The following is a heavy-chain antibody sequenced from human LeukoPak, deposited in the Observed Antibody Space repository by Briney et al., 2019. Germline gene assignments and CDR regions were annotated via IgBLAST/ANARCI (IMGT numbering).Heavy chain of an antibody. V-gene: IGHV3-30*03. D-gene: IGHD1-14*01. CDR1: GFTFSSYG. CDR3: ARDFRTNHYYYMDV. Sequence: GRSLRLSCAASGFTFSSYGMHWVRQAPGKGLEWVAVISYDGSNENYADSVKGRFTISRDNTKNTLYVQMNSLRAEDTALYYCARDFRTNHYYYMDVWGKGTTVTVSS. J-gene: IGHJ6*03. CDR2: ISYDGSNE.